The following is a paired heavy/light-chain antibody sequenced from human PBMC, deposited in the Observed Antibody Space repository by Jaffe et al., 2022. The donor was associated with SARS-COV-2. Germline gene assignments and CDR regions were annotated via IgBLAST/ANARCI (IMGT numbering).Light chain of an antibody. V-gene: IGKV1-5*03. Sequence: DIQMTQSPSTLSASVGDRVTITCRASHSIGSWLAWYQQKPGKAPKLLIYKVSSLESGVPTRFSGSGSGTEFTLTISSLQPDDFATYYCQQDNSYPWTFGQGTTVEIK. J-gene: IGKJ1*01. CDR1: HSIGSW. CDR2: KVS. CDR3: QQDNSYPWT.
Heavy chain of an antibody. CDR3: APPPYSSGRSLGY. CDR1: GFTFSDYS. J-gene: IGHJ4*02. Sequence: EVQLLESGGGLVQPGGSLRLSCAASGFTFSDYSINWVRQAPGKGLEWVSGISGSGGNTYYGDSVKGRFTISRDNSKSTLYLQMNSLRAEDTAVYYCAPPPYSSGRSLGYWGQGTLVTVSS. V-gene: IGHV3-23*01. D-gene: IGHD6-19*01. CDR2: ISGSGGNT.